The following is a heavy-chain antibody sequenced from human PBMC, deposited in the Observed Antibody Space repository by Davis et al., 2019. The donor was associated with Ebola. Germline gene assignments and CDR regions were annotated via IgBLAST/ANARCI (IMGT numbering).Heavy chain of an antibody. J-gene: IGHJ4*02. CDR1: GGSVSSGSYY. CDR2: IYYSGST. V-gene: IGHV4-61*01. CDR3: ARGGVGSFDY. Sequence: PSETLSLTCTVSGGSVSSGSYYWSWIRQPPGKGLEWIGYIYYSGSTNYNPSLKSRVTISVDTSKNQFSLKLSSVTAADTAVYYCARGGVGSFDYWGQGTLVTVSS.